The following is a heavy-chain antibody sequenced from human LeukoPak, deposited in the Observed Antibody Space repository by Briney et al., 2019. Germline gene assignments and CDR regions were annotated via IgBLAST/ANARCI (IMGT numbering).Heavy chain of an antibody. D-gene: IGHD3-10*01. V-gene: IGHV3-74*01. CDR2: IKGDGSST. CDR3: ARGGGSGSYPLSYYGMDV. CDR1: GFTFSNYW. Sequence: GGSLRLSCAASGFTFSNYWMHWVRQTPGEGLVCVSLIKGDGSSTTYADSVKGRFTISRDNSKNTLYLQMNSLRAEDTAVYYCARGGGSGSYPLSYYGMDVWGQGTTVTASS. J-gene: IGHJ6*02.